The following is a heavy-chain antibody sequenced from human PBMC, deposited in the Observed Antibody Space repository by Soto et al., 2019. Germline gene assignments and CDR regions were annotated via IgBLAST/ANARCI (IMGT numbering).Heavy chain of an antibody. CDR2: ISGSGGST. CDR1: GFTFSSYA. Sequence: GGSLRLSCAASGFTFSSYAMSWVRQAPGKGLEWVSAISGSGGSTYYADSVKGRFTISRDNSKNTLYLQMNSRRAEDTAVYYCAKTWAPPADYYYMDVWGKGTTVTVSS. V-gene: IGHV3-23*01. J-gene: IGHJ6*03. D-gene: IGHD3-16*01. CDR3: AKTWAPPADYYYMDV.